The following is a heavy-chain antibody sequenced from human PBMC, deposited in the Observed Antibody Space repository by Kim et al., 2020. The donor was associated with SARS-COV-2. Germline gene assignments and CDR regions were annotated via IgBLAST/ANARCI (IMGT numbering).Heavy chain of an antibody. Sequence: GGSLRLSCAASGFTFSSYAMSWVRQALGKGLEWVSVISGSGGSTYYADSVKGRFTICRDNSKNTLYLQMNSLGAEDTAVYYCASPEGDCSSTSCYEGGSYYYYGVDVGGQGTTVTVSS. CDR3: ASPEGDCSSTSCYEGGSYYYYGVDV. J-gene: IGHJ6*02. V-gene: IGHV3-23*01. CDR2: ISGSGGST. CDR1: GFTFSSYA. D-gene: IGHD2-2*01.